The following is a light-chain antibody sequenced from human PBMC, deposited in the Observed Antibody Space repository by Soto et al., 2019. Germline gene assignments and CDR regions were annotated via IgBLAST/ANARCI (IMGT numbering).Light chain of an antibody. V-gene: IGKV1-5*01. Sequence: DIQMTQSPSSLSASVGDRVTITCRASQSISSWLAWYQQKPGKAHKLLIYDASSLESGVPSRFSGSGSGTELTITISSLQPDDFETYYCQQYNSYPWTFGQGTKVDI. CDR3: QQYNSYPWT. J-gene: IGKJ1*01. CDR2: DAS. CDR1: QSISSW.